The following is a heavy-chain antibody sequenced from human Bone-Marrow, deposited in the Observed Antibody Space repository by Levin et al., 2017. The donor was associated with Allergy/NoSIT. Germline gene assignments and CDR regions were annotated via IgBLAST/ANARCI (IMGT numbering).Heavy chain of an antibody. CDR2: ISSTGTIT. D-gene: IGHD3/OR15-3a*01. CDR3: ARSGLFEIQGVFDH. Sequence: GSLRLSCAASGFTLSLYEMNWVRQAPGKGLEWVSYISSTGTITYYADSVKGRFTVSRDNAKNSLFLHMNSLSVEDTAVYYCARSGLFEIQGVFDHWGQGSLVTVST. CDR1: GFTLSLYE. V-gene: IGHV3-48*03. J-gene: IGHJ4*02.